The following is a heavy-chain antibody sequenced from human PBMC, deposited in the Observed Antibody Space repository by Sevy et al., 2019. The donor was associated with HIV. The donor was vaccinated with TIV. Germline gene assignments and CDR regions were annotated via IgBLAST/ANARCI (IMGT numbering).Heavy chain of an antibody. J-gene: IGHJ5*02. CDR1: GFTFNFHG. D-gene: IGHD4-4*01. CDR2: IWHDGSNK. Sequence: GGSLRLSCAASGFTFNFHGMHWVRQAPGKGLEWVAFIWHDGSNKYMADSVKRRFTISRDNSKNTLFLQMNSLTVEDTAVYYCARETDNSARWLDPWGQGTLVTVSS. V-gene: IGHV3-30*02. CDR3: ARETDNSARWLDP.